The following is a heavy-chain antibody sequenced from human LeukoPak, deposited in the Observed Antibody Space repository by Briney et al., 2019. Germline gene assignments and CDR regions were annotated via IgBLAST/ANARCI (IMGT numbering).Heavy chain of an antibody. Sequence: GASVKVSCKASGGTFSSYAISWVRQAPGQGLEWMGRIIPILGIANYAQKFQGRVTITADKSTSTAYMELSSLRSEDTAVYYCARDDPYCSGGSCYGIFDYWGQGTLVTVSS. V-gene: IGHV1-69*04. J-gene: IGHJ4*02. CDR1: GGTFSSYA. CDR3: ARDDPYCSGGSCYGIFDY. D-gene: IGHD2-15*01. CDR2: IIPILGIA.